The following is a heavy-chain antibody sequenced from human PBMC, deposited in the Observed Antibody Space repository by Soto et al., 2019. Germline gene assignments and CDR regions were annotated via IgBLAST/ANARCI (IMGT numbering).Heavy chain of an antibody. V-gene: IGHV3-7*03. J-gene: IGHJ5*02. CDR3: ARDRAPTPGWFDP. CDR2: IKPDGSEK. CDR1: GFTFSSYW. Sequence: EVQLVESGGGLVQPGGSLRPSCAASGFTFSSYWMSWVRQAPGKGLEWVANIKPDGSEKYYVDSVKGRFTISRDNAKNSLYLQMNSLRAEDTAVYYCARDRAPTPGWFDPWGQGTLVTVSS.